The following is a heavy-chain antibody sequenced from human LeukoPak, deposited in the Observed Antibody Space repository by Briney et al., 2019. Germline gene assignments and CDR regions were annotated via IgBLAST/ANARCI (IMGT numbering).Heavy chain of an antibody. V-gene: IGHV4-31*03. CDR2: IYYSGST. CDR3: AKDVTNNWFDP. D-gene: IGHD2-21*02. Sequence: SETLSLTCTVSGGSISSGGYYWSWIRQHPGKGLEWIGYIYYSGSTYYNPSLKSRVTISVDTSKNQFSLKLSSVTAADTAVYYCAKDVTNNWFDPWGQGTLVTVSS. J-gene: IGHJ5*02. CDR1: GGSISSGGYY.